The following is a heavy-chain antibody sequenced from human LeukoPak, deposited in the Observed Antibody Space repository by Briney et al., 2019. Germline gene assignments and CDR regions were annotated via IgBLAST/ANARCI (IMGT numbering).Heavy chain of an antibody. Sequence: SSETLSLTCTVSGDSISRYYWNWIRQPPGKGLEWIGYIYYSGSTNYNYKPSLKSRVTMSVDTSKNRFSLRLSSVTAADTALHYCATDSSGSFDAFDIWGQGTLVTVSS. D-gene: IGHD3-22*01. CDR1: GDSISRYY. CDR2: IYYSGST. V-gene: IGHV4-59*08. J-gene: IGHJ3*02. CDR3: ATDSSGSFDAFDI.